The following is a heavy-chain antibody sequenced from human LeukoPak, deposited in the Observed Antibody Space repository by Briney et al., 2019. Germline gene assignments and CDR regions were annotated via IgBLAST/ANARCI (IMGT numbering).Heavy chain of an antibody. CDR1: GYTFTGYY. D-gene: IGHD3-3*01. CDR3: ARYPIFGVVVVKGMDV. J-gene: IGHJ6*02. CDR2: INPNSGGT. Sequence: ASVKVSCKASGYTFTGYYMHWVRQAPAQGLEWMGWINPNSGGTNYAQKFQGRVTMTRDTSSSTAYMELSRLRSDDTAVYYCARYPIFGVVVVKGMDVWGQGTTVTVSS. V-gene: IGHV1-2*02.